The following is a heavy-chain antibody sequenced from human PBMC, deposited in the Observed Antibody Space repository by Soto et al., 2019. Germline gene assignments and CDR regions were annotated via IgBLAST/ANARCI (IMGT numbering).Heavy chain of an antibody. CDR1: GGTFSSYA. V-gene: IGHV1-69*06. Sequence: GASVKVSCKASGGTFSSYAISWVRQAPGQGLEWMGGIIPIFGTANYAQKFQGRVTMTADKSTSTAYMELSSLRSEDTAVYYCARGRGPEKYDFWSGYYSWGQGTLVTVSS. D-gene: IGHD3-3*01. CDR2: IIPIFGTA. CDR3: ARGRGPEKYDFWSGYYS. J-gene: IGHJ4*02.